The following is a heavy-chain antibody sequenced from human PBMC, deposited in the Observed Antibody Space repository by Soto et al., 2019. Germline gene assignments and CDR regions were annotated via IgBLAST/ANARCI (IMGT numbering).Heavy chain of an antibody. CDR1: GSSFSNHG. J-gene: IGHJ6*03. D-gene: IGHD3-10*01. Sequence: PGGSLRLSCSACGSSFSNHGMHWVRQAPGKGLEWVAVISYDGSNKYYADSVKGRFTISRDNSKNTLYLQMNSLRAEDTAVYYCAKSSMVRGVINYYYYYSYDMDVWGRGTTVTVSS. V-gene: IGHV3-30*18. CDR2: ISYDGSNK. CDR3: AKSSMVRGVINYYYYYSYDMDV.